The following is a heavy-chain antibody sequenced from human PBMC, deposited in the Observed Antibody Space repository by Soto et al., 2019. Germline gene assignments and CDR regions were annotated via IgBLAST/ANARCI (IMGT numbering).Heavy chain of an antibody. Sequence: ASVKVSCKASGGSFTNYSVNWVRQAPGQGLEWMGRIIPLLAIANYAQKFHGRVIITADKSTNTVYMELRSLRSEDTAVYYCATSPSPPRYCTGRSCYENPFDFWGQGTLVTVSS. V-gene: IGHV1-69*02. CDR3: ATSPSPPRYCTGRSCYENPFDF. CDR2: IIPLLAIA. CDR1: GGSFTNYS. J-gene: IGHJ4*02. D-gene: IGHD2-8*02.